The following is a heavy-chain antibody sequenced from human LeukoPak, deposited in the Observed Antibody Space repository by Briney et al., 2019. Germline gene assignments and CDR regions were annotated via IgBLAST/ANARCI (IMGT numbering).Heavy chain of an antibody. CDR2: IWYDGSNK. J-gene: IGHJ4*02. CDR1: GFTFSSYG. Sequence: PGGSLRLSCAASGFTFSSYGMHWVRQAPGKGLEWVAVIWYDGSNKYYADSVKGRFTISRDNSEKTVYLQMNSLRAEDTALYYCARSVPDYTRFDYWGQGALVTVSS. CDR3: ARSVPDYTRFDY. V-gene: IGHV3-33*01. D-gene: IGHD4-11*01.